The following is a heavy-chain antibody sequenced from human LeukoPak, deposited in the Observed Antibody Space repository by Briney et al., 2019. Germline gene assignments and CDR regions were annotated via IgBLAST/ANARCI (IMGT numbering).Heavy chain of an antibody. Sequence: GSSVKVSCKASGGTFSSYAISWVRQAPGQGLEWMGGIIPIFGTANYAQKFQGRVTITTDESTSTAYMELSSLRSEDTAVYYCARRYCSSTNCPNWFDPWGQGTLVTVSS. CDR2: IIPIFGTA. V-gene: IGHV1-69*05. J-gene: IGHJ5*02. CDR3: ARRYCSSTNCPNWFDP. CDR1: GGTFSSYA. D-gene: IGHD2-2*01.